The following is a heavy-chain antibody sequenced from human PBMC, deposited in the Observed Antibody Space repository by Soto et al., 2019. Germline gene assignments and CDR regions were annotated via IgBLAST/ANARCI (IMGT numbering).Heavy chain of an antibody. J-gene: IGHJ4*02. CDR2: IYYSGST. Sequence: PSETLSVTCTVSGGSISSSSYYWGWIRQPPGKGLEWIGSIYYSGSTYYNPSLKSRVTISVDTSKNQFSLKLSSVTAADTAVYYCARRVAAGQYYFDYWGQGTLVTVSS. CDR3: ARRVAAGQYYFDY. D-gene: IGHD2-15*01. V-gene: IGHV4-39*01. CDR1: GGSISSSSYY.